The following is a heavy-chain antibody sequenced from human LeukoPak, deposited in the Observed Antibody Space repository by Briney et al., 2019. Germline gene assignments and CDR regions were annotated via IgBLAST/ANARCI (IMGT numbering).Heavy chain of an antibody. CDR2: IDPGDSQT. V-gene: IGHV5-10-1*01. J-gene: IGHJ5*02. CDR3: ARHSSVLNSFDP. CDR1: AYSFTNYW. Sequence: GESLKISCKGSAYSFTNYWISWVREMPGKGVEWMGRIDPGDSQTNYSPSFQGHVTISADKSISTAYLQWSSLKASDTAMYYCARHSSVLNSFDPWGQGTLVTVSS. D-gene: IGHD3-22*01.